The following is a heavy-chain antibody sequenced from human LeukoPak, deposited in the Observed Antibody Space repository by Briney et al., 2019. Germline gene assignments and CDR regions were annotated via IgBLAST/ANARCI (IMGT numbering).Heavy chain of an antibody. J-gene: IGHJ4*02. CDR2: ISGSGGST. CDR3: AKPYYDILTGYWPFDY. D-gene: IGHD3-9*01. V-gene: IGHV3-23*01. Sequence: GGSLRLSCAASGFTFSSYATSWVRQAPGKGLEGVSAISGSGGSTYYADSVKGRFTISRDNSLNTLYLQMNSLRAEDTAVYYCAKPYYDILTGYWPFDYWGQGTLVTVSS. CDR1: GFTFSSYA.